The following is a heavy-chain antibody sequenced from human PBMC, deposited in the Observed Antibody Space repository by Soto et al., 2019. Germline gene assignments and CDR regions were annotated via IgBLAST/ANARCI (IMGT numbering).Heavy chain of an antibody. J-gene: IGHJ5*02. CDR2: ISSNSAYI. D-gene: IGHD6-13*01. CDR3: TRDASRDSSARGWFDP. Sequence: GGSLRLSCAASGFTFLSFTMNWVRQAPGKGLEWVSTISSNSAYIYYTDALRGRFTISRDNAKNSLHLQMNSLRAEDTAVYYCTRDASRDSSARGWFDPWGPGTLVTVSS. CDR1: GFTFLSFT. V-gene: IGHV3-21*01.